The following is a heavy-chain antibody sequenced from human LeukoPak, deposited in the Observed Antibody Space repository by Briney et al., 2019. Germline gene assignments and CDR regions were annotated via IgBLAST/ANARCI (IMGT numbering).Heavy chain of an antibody. CDR2: IIPIFGTA. CDR3: ARASIDVGYYGSGSYYPPDY. D-gene: IGHD3-10*01. V-gene: IGHV1-69*13. Sequence: ASVKVSCKASGGTFISYAISWVRQAPGQGLEWMGGIIPIFGTANYAQKFQGRVTITADESTSTAYMELSSLRSEDTAVYYCARASIDVGYYGSGSYYPPDYWGQGTLVTVSS. CDR1: GGTFISYA. J-gene: IGHJ4*02.